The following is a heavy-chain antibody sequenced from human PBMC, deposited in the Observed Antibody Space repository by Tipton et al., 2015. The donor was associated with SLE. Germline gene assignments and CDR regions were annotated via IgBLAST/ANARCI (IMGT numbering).Heavy chain of an antibody. CDR3: ARDGLYCSSTSCYIDAFDI. D-gene: IGHD2-2*02. Sequence: LRLSCTVSGGSISSYYWSWIRQPPGKGLEWIGYIYYSGSTNYNPSLKSRVTISVDTSKNQFSLKLSSVTATDTAVYYCARDGLYCSSTSCYIDAFDIWGQGTMVTVSS. CDR2: IYYSGST. J-gene: IGHJ3*02. V-gene: IGHV4-59*12. CDR1: GGSISSYY.